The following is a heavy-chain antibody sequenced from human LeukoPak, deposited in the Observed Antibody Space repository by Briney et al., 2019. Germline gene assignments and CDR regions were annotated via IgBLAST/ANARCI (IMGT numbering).Heavy chain of an antibody. CDR1: GFPFSDYG. D-gene: IGHD4-17*01. CDR2: IWYDGSDK. V-gene: IGHV3-33*06. J-gene: IGHJ2*01. Sequence: GGSLRLSCAASGFPFSDYGMHWVRQAPGKGLEWVAIIWYDGSDKYYADSVKGRFAISRDNSKNTLYLQMNSLRAEDTAVYYCAKVHDYGDYWYFDLWGRGTLVTVSS. CDR3: AKVHDYGDYWYFDL.